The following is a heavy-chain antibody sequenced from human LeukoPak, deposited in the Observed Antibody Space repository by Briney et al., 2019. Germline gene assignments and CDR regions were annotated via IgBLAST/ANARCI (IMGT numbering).Heavy chain of an antibody. CDR3: ARVSVLRFLEWFFDY. CDR1: GFTFSSYS. J-gene: IGHJ4*02. Sequence: GGSLRLSCAASGFTFSSYSMNWVRQAPGKGLEWVSYISSSSSTIYYADSVKGRFTISRDNAKNSLYLQMNSLRAEDTAVYYCARVSVLRFLEWFFDYWGQGTLVTVSS. D-gene: IGHD3-3*01. V-gene: IGHV3-48*01. CDR2: ISSSSSTI.